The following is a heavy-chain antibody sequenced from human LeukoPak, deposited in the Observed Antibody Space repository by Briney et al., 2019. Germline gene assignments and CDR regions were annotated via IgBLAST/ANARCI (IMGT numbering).Heavy chain of an antibody. CDR2: IYISGST. J-gene: IGHJ4*02. CDR1: GGSISSGSYY. D-gene: IGHD5-24*01. Sequence: SETLSLTCTVSGGSISSGSYYWSWIRQPAGKGLEWIGRIYISGSTNYNPSLKSRVTISADTSKNQFSLKLSSVTAADTAVYYCARDEEDGYNSGIDYWGQGTLVTVSS. CDR3: ARDEEDGYNSGIDY. V-gene: IGHV4-61*02.